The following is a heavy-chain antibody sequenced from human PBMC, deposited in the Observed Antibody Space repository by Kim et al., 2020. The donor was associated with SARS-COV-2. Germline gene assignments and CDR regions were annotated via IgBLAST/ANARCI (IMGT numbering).Heavy chain of an antibody. J-gene: IGHJ6*03. V-gene: IGHV1-69*04. Sequence: SVKVSCKASGGTFSSYAISWVRQAPGQGLEWMGRIIPILGIANYAQKFQGRVTITADKSTSTAYMELSSLRSEDTAVYYCARESFNYDYVGGFISGSDYYYYMDVWGKGTTVTVSS. CDR1: GGTFSSYA. D-gene: IGHD3-16*01. CDR3: ARESFNYDYVGGFISGSDYYYYMDV. CDR2: IIPILGIA.